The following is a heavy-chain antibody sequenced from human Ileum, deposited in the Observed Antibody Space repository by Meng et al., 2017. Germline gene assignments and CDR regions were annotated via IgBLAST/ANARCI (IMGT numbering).Heavy chain of an antibody. CDR1: GFTFMSYA. CDR3: ARDPLAYCGGDCYTHLAY. V-gene: IGHV3-30-3*01. Sequence: QVQLVESGGGVVQPGWSLRLSCAASGFTFMSYAMHWVRQAPGKGLEWVAVISYDGSNKYYADSVKGRFTISRDNSKNTLYLQMNSLRAEDTAVYHCARDPLAYCGGDCYTHLAYWGQGTLVTVSS. D-gene: IGHD2-21*02. CDR2: ISYDGSNK. J-gene: IGHJ4*02.